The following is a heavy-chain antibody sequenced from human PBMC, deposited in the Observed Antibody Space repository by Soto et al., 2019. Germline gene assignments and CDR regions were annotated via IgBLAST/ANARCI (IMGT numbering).Heavy chain of an antibody. J-gene: IGHJ4*02. CDR2: VYHTGAT. D-gene: IGHD5-12*01. Sequence: QMHLQESGPGLVKPSETLSLTCTVSGASISSSYWSWIRQSPERGLEWIAYVYHTGATNYNPSLRSRVTIPLDTSKGQFSLNLTSLTTADTAVYFCARGGNRYSNVASGVGGFDYWGQGSLVTVSS. CDR1: GASISSSY. V-gene: IGHV4-59*01. CDR3: ARGGNRYSNVASGVGGFDY.